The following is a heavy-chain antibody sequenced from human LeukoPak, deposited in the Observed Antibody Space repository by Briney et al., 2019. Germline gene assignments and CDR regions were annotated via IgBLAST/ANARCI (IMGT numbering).Heavy chain of an antibody. CDR1: GFTLSAYT. D-gene: IGHD5-24*01. Sequence: GGSLGLSCAASGFTLSAYTMTWVRHTPGKGLEWVSFITASDSRTNYADSVKGRFTISRDKSKNTLYLKMNSLRAEDTAVYYCARGSSRDGYNPWGQGTLVTVSS. CDR2: ITASDSRT. CDR3: ARGSSRDGYNP. J-gene: IGHJ5*02. V-gene: IGHV3-23*01.